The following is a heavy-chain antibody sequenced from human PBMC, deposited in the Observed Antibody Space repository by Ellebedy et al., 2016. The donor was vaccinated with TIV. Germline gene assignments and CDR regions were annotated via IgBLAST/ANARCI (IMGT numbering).Heavy chain of an antibody. D-gene: IGHD6-13*01. CDR2: VYISGYT. CDR3: ARSFFDLSSWYNNDFYYGMDL. V-gene: IGHV4-4*07. J-gene: IGHJ6*02. Sequence: SETLSLTCTVSGDSVSSYYWSWIRQPAGKGPEWIGRVYISGYTLYNPSLKGRVTMSVDPSKNQFSLQLSSVTAADTAVYYCARSFFDLSSWYNNDFYYGMDLWGQGATVTVSS. CDR1: GDSVSSYY.